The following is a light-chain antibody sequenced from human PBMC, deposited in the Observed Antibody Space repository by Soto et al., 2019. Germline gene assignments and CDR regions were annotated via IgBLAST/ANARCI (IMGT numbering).Light chain of an antibody. V-gene: IGKV1-5*03. Sequence: DIQMTQSPSTLSASVGDRVTITCRASQSISSWLAWYQQKPGKAPKLLIYKASSLESGVPSRFSGSGSGTXXXXXXXXXXXXXXXTYYCXXXNSYRTFGQGTKVEIK. CDR3: XXXNSYRT. CDR1: QSISSW. CDR2: KAS. J-gene: IGKJ1*01.